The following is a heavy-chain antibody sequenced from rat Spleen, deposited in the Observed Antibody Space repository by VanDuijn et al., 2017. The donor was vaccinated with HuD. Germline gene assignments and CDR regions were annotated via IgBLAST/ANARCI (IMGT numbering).Heavy chain of an antibody. J-gene: IGHJ3*01. V-gene: IGHV5S13*01. CDR3: AGSQTGRGFAY. CDR1: GFTFSYYD. D-gene: IGHD4-2*01. Sequence: EVQLVASGGGLVQPGGSLKLSCTTSGFTFSYYDMAWVRQAPTKGLEWIAPITAGGGNTYYRDSVKGRFTISRDNAKNTQYLQMDSLRSEDTATYYCAGSQTGRGFAYWGQGTLVTVSS. CDR2: ITAGGGNT.